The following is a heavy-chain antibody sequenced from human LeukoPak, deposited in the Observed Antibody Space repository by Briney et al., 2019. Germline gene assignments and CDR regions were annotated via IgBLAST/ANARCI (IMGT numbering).Heavy chain of an antibody. CDR2: IYSGGNT. CDR1: GFTVSSNY. J-gene: IGHJ4*02. CDR3: ALESAGTLRY. V-gene: IGHV3-66*01. Sequence: GGSLRLSCAAPGFTVSSNYMSWVRQAPGKGLEWVSVIYSGGNTHYADSVKGRFTISGDNSRNTLHLQMNSLRAEDTAVYYCALESAGTLRYWGQGTLVTVSS. D-gene: IGHD6-13*01.